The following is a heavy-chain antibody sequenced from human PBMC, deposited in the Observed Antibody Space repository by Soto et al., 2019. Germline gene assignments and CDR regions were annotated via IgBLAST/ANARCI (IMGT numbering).Heavy chain of an antibody. Sequence: NPSETLSLTCTVSGGSISSGDYYWSWIRQPPGKGLEWIGYIYYSGSTYYNPSLKSRVTISVDTSKNQFSLKLSSVTAADTAVYYCARDQAGYYYGSGSSPYGMDVWGQGTTVTVSS. CDR2: IYYSGST. CDR3: ARDQAGYYYGSGSSPYGMDV. J-gene: IGHJ6*02. V-gene: IGHV4-30-4*01. CDR1: GGSISSGDYY. D-gene: IGHD3-10*01.